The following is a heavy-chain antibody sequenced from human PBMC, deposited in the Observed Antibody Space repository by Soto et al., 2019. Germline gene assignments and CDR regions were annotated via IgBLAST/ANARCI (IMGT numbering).Heavy chain of an antibody. D-gene: IGHD2-15*01. V-gene: IGHV3-15*07. CDR1: GFTFSNAW. CDR3: TTQNCSGGSCYSGYYYYGLDV. Sequence: EVQLVGSGGGLVKPGGSLRLSCAASGFTFSNAWMNWVRQAPGKGLEWVGRIKSKTDGGTADYAAPVKGRFTISRDDSKNTLYLQMDSLITADTAVYYCTTQNCSGGSCYSGYYYYGLDVWGQGTTVSVSS. CDR2: IKSKTDGGTA. J-gene: IGHJ6*02.